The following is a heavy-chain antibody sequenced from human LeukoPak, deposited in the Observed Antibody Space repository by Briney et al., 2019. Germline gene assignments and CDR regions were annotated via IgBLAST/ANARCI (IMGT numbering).Heavy chain of an antibody. V-gene: IGHV4-59*01. Sequence: PSETLSLTCTVSGDSIRNYYWTWIRQPPGKALEWIGYIYYSGSTNYNPSLKSRVTISVDTSKNQFSLKLSSVTAADTAVYYCARVYYHSSAYYLYFFDYWGQATLVTVSS. J-gene: IGHJ4*02. CDR2: IYYSGST. D-gene: IGHD3-22*01. CDR3: ARVYYHSSAYYLYFFDY. CDR1: GDSIRNYY.